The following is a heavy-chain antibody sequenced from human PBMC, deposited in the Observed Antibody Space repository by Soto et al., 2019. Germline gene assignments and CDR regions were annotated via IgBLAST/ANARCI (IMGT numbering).Heavy chain of an antibody. CDR1: GDTISTGGYT. CDR3: TTQGFGGLHGLVDV. V-gene: IGHV4-61*05. Sequence: SETLSLTCDVSGDTISTGGYTWAWIRLSPGKGLEWIGYISNIGFTRYNPSLKSRVSISVDTSKNQFSLKLTSVTAADTAVYYCTTQGFGGLHGLVDVWAKGPRSPSP. D-gene: IGHD3-10*01. J-gene: IGHJ6*02. CDR2: ISNIGFT.